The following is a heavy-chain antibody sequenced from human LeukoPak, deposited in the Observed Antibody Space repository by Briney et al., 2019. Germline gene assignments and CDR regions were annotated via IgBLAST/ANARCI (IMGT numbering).Heavy chain of an antibody. D-gene: IGHD5-12*01. Sequence: GGSLRLPCAASGFTFSSYSMNWVRQAPGKGLEWVSYISSSSSTIYYADSVKGRFTISRDNAKNSLYLQMNSLRAEDTAVYYCARDSYSGYDRLLNWGQGTLVTVSS. V-gene: IGHV3-48*01. CDR3: ARDSYSGYDRLLN. CDR1: GFTFSSYS. CDR2: ISSSSSTI. J-gene: IGHJ4*02.